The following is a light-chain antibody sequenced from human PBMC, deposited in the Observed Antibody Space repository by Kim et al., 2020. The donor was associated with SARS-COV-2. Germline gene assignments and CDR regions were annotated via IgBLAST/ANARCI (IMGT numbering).Light chain of an antibody. V-gene: IGLV4-69*01. J-gene: IGLJ2*01. CDR2: LNSAGSH. CDR3: QTWGTSYRI. CDR1: SGHSTYA. Sequence: ASVKRNCTMSSGHSTYAMAWQLQQPEKGPGYLMSLNSAGSHVKGAGIPDRFSGSSSGAERYLIISSLQSEDEADYYCQTWGTSYRIFGGGTQLTVL.